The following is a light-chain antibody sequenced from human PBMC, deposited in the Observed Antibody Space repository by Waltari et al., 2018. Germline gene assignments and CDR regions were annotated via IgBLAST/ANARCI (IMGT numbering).Light chain of an antibody. J-gene: IGLJ2*01. CDR3: WLYTDRSTMV. V-gene: IGLV2-8*01. CDR2: EVN. CDR1: SSDVGAYNY. Sequence: SALTQPPSASGSPGQSVSISCTGTSSDVGAYNYVFRYQPHPRKAPRLMIYEVNKRPLGVPYRFSGSKSGNTASLTVSGLQTEEEADYYRWLYTDRSTMVVGAGTKLTVL.